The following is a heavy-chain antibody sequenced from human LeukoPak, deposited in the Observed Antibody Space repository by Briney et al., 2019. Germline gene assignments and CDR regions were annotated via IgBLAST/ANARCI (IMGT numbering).Heavy chain of an antibody. CDR3: ARENEPIDH. CDR2: IIPIVNIA. Sequence: VASVKVSCKVSGGTFSSSSISWVRQAPGQGLEWMGRIIPIVNIANYAQKFQGRVTITADKSTNTAYMELRSLRSEDTAVYYCARENEPIDHRGQGTLVTVSS. CDR1: GGTFSSSS. V-gene: IGHV1-69*04. J-gene: IGHJ5*02.